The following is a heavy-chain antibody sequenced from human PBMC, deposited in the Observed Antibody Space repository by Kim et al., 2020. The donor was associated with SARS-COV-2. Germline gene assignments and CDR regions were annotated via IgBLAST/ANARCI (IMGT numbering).Heavy chain of an antibody. CDR2: INAGNGNT. CDR1: GYTFTSYT. D-gene: IGHD6-6*01. V-gene: IGHV1-3*01. CDR3: ARDWHSTSSFDY. Sequence: ASVKVSCKASGYTFTSYTMHWVRLAPGQRLEWMGWINAGNGNTKYSQKFQGRVTITRDTSASTAYMELSSLRSEDTAVYYCARDWHSTSSFDYWGQGTLDTVSS. J-gene: IGHJ4*02.